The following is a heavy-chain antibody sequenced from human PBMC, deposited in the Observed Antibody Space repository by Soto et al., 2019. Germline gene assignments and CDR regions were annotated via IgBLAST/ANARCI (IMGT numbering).Heavy chain of an antibody. CDR3: ARESDLQAPVKVTVTTRGEDYYYGMDV. D-gene: IGHD4-17*01. Sequence: PGEPQSLSGTASGFPFKTYGMHWIRQEPGKGLEWVAVIWYDGSNKYYADSVKGRSTISRDNAKNSLYLQMNSLRAEDTAVYYCARESDLQAPVKVTVTTRGEDYYYGMDVWVQGT. CDR2: IWYDGSNK. J-gene: IGHJ6*02. V-gene: IGHV3-33*01. CDR1: GFPFKTYG.